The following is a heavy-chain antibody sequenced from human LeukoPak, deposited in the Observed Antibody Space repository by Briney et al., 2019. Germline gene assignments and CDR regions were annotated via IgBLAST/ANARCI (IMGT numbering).Heavy chain of an antibody. J-gene: IGHJ4*02. V-gene: IGHV3-49*04. D-gene: IGHD6-13*01. CDR2: IRSKAYGGTT. CDR3: TREALYSSSWHLNDTDY. Sequence: GGSLRLSCTASGFTFGDYAMSWVRQAPGKGLEWVGFIRSKAYGGTTEYAASVKGRFTISRDDSKSIAYLQMNSLKTEDTAVYYCTREALYSSSWHLNDTDYWGQGTLVTVSS. CDR1: GFTFGDYA.